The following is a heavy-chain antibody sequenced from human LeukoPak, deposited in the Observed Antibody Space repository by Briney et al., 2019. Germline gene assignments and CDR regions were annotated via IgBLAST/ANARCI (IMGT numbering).Heavy chain of an antibody. CDR3: ARAPLSIRMYQLLFWFDP. CDR1: GYTFTGYY. Sequence: GASVKVSCKASGYTFTGYYMHWVRQAPGQGLEWMGWINPNSGGTNYAQKFQGRVTMTRDTSISTAYMELSRLRSDDTAVYYCARAPLSIRMYQLLFWFDPWGQGTLVTVSS. J-gene: IGHJ5*02. V-gene: IGHV1-2*02. D-gene: IGHD2-2*01. CDR2: INPNSGGT.